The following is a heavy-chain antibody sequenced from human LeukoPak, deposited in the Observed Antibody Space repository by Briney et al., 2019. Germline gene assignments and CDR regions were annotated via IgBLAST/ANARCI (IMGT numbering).Heavy chain of an antibody. CDR1: GYSITSPYH. V-gene: IGHV4-38-2*01. J-gene: IGHJ4*02. CDR3: ARQSVTGNNGRGFFDY. Sequence: SETLSLTCAASGYSITSPYHWGWIRPPPGKGLEWIGTISHTGSAYYNTSLKSRVTMSVDTSKSQFSLKLSSVTAADTALYYCARQSVTGNNGRGFFDYWGQGTLVTVSS. D-gene: IGHD1-20*01. CDR2: ISHTGSA.